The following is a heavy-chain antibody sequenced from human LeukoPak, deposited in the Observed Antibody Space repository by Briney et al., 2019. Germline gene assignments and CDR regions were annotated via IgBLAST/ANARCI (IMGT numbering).Heavy chain of an antibody. Sequence: QAGGSLRLSCAASKFIFRDYAMSWVRQAPGKGLEWVSSLSGTGASTYYADSVKGRFTISRDNSKNTLYVQMNRLRAEDTAVYYCAKGAYYDSTGYVDYWGQGTLVTVS. D-gene: IGHD3-22*01. CDR3: AKGAYYDSTGYVDY. CDR1: KFIFRDYA. CDR2: LSGTGAST. V-gene: IGHV3-23*01. J-gene: IGHJ4*02.